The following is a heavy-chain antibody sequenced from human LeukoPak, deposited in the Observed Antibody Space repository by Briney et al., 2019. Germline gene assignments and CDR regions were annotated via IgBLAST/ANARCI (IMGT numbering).Heavy chain of an antibody. CDR1: GFSFSSYV. V-gene: IGHV3-23*01. CDR2: ISGSGGST. J-gene: IGHJ4*02. CDR3: AKDPSIPGSGSDYPHYFDY. D-gene: IGHD3-10*01. Sequence: GGSLRLSCAASGFSFSSYVMSWVRQAPGKGLEWVSAISGSGGSTYYADSVKGRFTISRDKSKNRLYLQMNSLRAEDTAVYYCAKDPSIPGSGSDYPHYFDYWGQGTLVTVSS.